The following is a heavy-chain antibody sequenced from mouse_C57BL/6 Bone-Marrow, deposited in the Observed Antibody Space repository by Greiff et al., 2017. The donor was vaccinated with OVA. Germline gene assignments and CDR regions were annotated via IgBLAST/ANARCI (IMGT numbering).Heavy chain of an antibody. CDR2: INPNNGGT. CDR1: GYTFTDYY. V-gene: IGHV1-26*01. Sequence: EVKLQQSGPELVKPGASVKISCKASGYTFTDYYMNWVKQSHGKSLEWIGDINPNNGGTSYNQKFKGKATLTVDKSSSTAYMELRSLTSEDSAVDYCAIYHSNGDAMDYWGQGTSVTVSS. D-gene: IGHD2-5*01. J-gene: IGHJ4*01. CDR3: AIYHSNGDAMDY.